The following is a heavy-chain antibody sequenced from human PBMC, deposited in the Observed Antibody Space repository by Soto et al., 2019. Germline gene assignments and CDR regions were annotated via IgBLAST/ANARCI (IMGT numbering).Heavy chain of an antibody. V-gene: IGHV3-23*01. D-gene: IGHD3-9*01. Sequence: EVQLLESGGGLVQPGGSLRLSCAASGFTFSSYAMSWVRQAPGKGLEWVSAISGSGGSTYYADSVKGRFTISRDNSKNTLYLQMNRRRAEDTAVYYCAKVDYDILTGYSSRPNREALDYWGQGTLVTVSS. CDR3: AKVDYDILTGYSSRPNREALDY. CDR2: ISGSGGST. J-gene: IGHJ4*02. CDR1: GFTFSSYA.